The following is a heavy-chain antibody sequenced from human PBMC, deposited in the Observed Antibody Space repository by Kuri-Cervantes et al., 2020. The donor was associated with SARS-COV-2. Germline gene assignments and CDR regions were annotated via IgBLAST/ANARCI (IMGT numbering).Heavy chain of an antibody. Sequence: ASVKVSCKASGYTFTSYDINWVRQATGQGLEWMGWMNPNSGDTGYAQRFQGRVTMTRNTSMSTVYLELSSLRSEDTAVYYCAREGALTIFGVVTVNYYYYGMDVWGQGTTVTVSS. D-gene: IGHD3-3*01. J-gene: IGHJ6*02. CDR1: GYTFTSYD. CDR2: MNPNSGDT. CDR3: AREGALTIFGVVTVNYYYYGMDV. V-gene: IGHV1-8*01.